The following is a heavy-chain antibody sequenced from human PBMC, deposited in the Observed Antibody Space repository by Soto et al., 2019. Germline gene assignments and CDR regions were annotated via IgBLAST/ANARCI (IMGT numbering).Heavy chain of an antibody. V-gene: IGHV3-9*01. CDR1: GFTFDDYA. J-gene: IGHJ6*02. D-gene: IGHD3-9*01. CDR2: ISWNSGSI. Sequence: QTGGSLRLSCAASGFTFDDYAMHWVRQAPGKGLEWVSGISWNSGSIGYADSVKGRFTISRDNAKNSLYLQMNSLRAEDTALYYCAKDMRPNVLRYFDWPPTTNYYYYGMDVWGQGTTVTVS. CDR3: AKDMRPNVLRYFDWPPTTNYYYYGMDV.